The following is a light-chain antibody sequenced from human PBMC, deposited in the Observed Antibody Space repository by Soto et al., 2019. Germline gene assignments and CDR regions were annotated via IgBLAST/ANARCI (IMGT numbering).Light chain of an antibody. CDR1: QSISSW. CDR2: KAS. CDR3: QQYNSYSWT. J-gene: IGKJ1*01. V-gene: IGKV1-5*03. Sequence: DIQMTQSPSTLSASVGDRVTITCRASQSISSWLAWYQQKPGKAPKLLIYKASSLESGVPSRFSGGGSGTESTLTISSLQPDDFATYYCQQYNSYSWTFGQGTKVEI.